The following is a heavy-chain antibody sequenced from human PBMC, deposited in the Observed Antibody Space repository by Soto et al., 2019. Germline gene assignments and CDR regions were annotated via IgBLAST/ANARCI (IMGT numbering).Heavy chain of an antibody. CDR2: ISHSGST. J-gene: IGHJ4*02. CDR3: ARWWLGGYDSYFDY. D-gene: IGHD5-12*01. Sequence: TSETLSLTCGVYGASFRGYLWSWIRQPPGKGLEWIGEISHSGSTDYNPSLKSRLTISIDASKNQFSLKLSSVTAADTAVYYCARWWLGGYDSYFDYWGQGALVTVSS. CDR1: GASFRGYL. V-gene: IGHV4-34*01.